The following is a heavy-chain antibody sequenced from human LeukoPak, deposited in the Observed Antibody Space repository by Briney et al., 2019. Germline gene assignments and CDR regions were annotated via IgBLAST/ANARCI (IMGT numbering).Heavy chain of an antibody. CDR2: IYSGGST. V-gene: IGHV3-66*01. CDR3: ASIMRDYYDSSGTLFDY. D-gene: IGHD3-22*01. J-gene: IGHJ4*02. CDR1: GFIFSNYA. Sequence: GGSLRLSCAASGFIFSNYAMSWVRQAPGKGLECVSVIYSGGSTYYADSVKGRFTISRDNSKNTLYLQMNSLRAEDTAVYYCASIMRDYYDSSGTLFDYWGQGTLVTVSS.